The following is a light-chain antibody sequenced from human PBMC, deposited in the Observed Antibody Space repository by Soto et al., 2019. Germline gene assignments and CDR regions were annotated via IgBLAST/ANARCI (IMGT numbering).Light chain of an antibody. V-gene: IGKV3-20*01. Sequence: ETVLTQSPATLSVSRGERATLSCLASESVGSNLAWYQQKPGQVPRLIIFGASSRATGTPVRFSGSGSGTDFTLTISRLEPEDFAVYYCQQYGSSPRTFGQGTRLEIK. CDR1: ESVGSN. CDR2: GAS. CDR3: QQYGSSPRT. J-gene: IGKJ5*01.